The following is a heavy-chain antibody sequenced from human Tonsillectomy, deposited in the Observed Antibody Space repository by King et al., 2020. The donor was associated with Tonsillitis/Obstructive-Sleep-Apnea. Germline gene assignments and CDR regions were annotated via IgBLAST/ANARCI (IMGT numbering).Heavy chain of an antibody. V-gene: IGHV2-26*01. CDR1: GFSLSNSGMG. J-gene: IGHJ4*02. CDR2: IFSNDEK. D-gene: IGHD6-6*01. CDR3: ARSLDQQLVEDF. Sequence: QLTLKESGPVLVEPTETLTLTCTVSGFSLSNSGMGVSWIRQPPGKALEWLAHIFSNDEKSYSTSLTTRLTISKDSSKSQVFLTMTNMDPVDTGTYYCARSLDQQLVEDFWGQGTLVTVSS.